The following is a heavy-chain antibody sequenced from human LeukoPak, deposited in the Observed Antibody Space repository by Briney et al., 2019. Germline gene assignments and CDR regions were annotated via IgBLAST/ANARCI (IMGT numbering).Heavy chain of an antibody. Sequence: GGSLRLSCAASEFTFSDYSMNWVRQAPGKGLEWVAYISTTGSTIYYADSVRGRFTISRDNANNSLHLQLNALRDEDTAAYYCARDPGDSSGNYPTHVDYWGQGTLVTVSS. CDR1: EFTFSDYS. V-gene: IGHV3-48*02. J-gene: IGHJ4*02. CDR3: ARDPGDSSGNYPTHVDY. D-gene: IGHD3-22*01. CDR2: ISTTGSTI.